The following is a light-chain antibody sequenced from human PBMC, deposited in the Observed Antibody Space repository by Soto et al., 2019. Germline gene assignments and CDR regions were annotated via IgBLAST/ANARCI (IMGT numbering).Light chain of an antibody. CDR3: QQYNSSLFT. CDR2: DVS. CDR1: ESISSW. J-gene: IGKJ3*01. Sequence: DIQMTQSPSTLSASVGDRVTITCRASESISSWLAWYQQKPGKAPKVLIYDVSSLQSGVPSRFSGSGSGTEFTLTINSLQPDDFATYYCQQYNSSLFTFGPGTKVDIK. V-gene: IGKV1-5*01.